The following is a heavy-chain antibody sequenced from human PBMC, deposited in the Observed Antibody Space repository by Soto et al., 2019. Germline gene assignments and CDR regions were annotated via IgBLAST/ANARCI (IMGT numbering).Heavy chain of an antibody. D-gene: IGHD6-19*01. CDR1: GFTFSNYA. Sequence: SGGSLRLSCVASGFTFSNYAMGWVRQAPGKGLEWVSVISGSGGNTFYADSVKGRFTISRDNSKNTLYLQMNSLRAEDTAIFYCAKDSPTISDWPRGYFDYWRHGTLVTVS. CDR3: AKDSPTISDWPRGYFDY. V-gene: IGHV3-23*01. J-gene: IGHJ4*01. CDR2: ISGSGGNT.